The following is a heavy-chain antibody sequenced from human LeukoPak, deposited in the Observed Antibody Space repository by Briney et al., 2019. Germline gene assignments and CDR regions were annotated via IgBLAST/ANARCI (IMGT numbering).Heavy chain of an antibody. CDR3: ARRGGGYSYGTGDY. CDR1: GFTFSSYA. D-gene: IGHD5-18*01. J-gene: IGHJ4*02. Sequence: GGSLRLSCAASGFTFSSYAMSWVRQAPGKGLEWVSAISDGGGNTYYADSVKGRFTISRDNSKNTLYLQMNSLRAEDTAVYYCARRGGGYSYGTGDYWGQGTLVTVSS. V-gene: IGHV3-23*01. CDR2: ISDGGGNT.